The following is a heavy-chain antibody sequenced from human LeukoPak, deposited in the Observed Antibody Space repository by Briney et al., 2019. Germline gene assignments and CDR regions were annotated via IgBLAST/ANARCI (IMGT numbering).Heavy chain of an antibody. CDR1: GYSISSGYY. Sequence: PSETLSLTCAVSGYSISSGYYWGWIGQPPGKGLEWIGSIYHSGSTYYNPSLKSRVTISVDTSKNQFSLKLSSVAAADTAVYYCARSLDDFWSGYYPIDYWGQGTLVTVSS. CDR2: IYHSGST. CDR3: ARSLDDFWSGYYPIDY. V-gene: IGHV4-38-2*01. D-gene: IGHD3-3*01. J-gene: IGHJ4*02.